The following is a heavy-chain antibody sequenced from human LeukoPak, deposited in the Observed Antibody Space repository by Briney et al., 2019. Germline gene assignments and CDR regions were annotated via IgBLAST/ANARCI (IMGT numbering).Heavy chain of an antibody. CDR3: AGAVRYFEWGDAFDI. J-gene: IGHJ3*02. V-gene: IGHV1-18*01. CDR2: ISAFSGDT. D-gene: IGHD3-9*01. CDR1: GYSFSNYG. Sequence: ASVKVSCKASGYSFSNYGIAWVRQAPGQGLEWMGWISAFSGDTDYAQKFQGRVTMTTDTSTTTAYMEMRNLRSDDTAIYYCAGAVRYFEWGDAFDIWGQGTMVTVSS.